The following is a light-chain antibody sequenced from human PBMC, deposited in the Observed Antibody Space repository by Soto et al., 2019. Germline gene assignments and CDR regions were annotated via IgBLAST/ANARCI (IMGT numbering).Light chain of an antibody. CDR2: RDG. Sequence: QSALTQPPSASGTPGQSLTISCSGSSSNIGSHFVYWYQHLPGTAPKLLIFRDGQRPSGVPARFFGSKSGTSASLAITGLRSEDEADYYCAVWDQSLTGWVFGGGTKLPS. J-gene: IGLJ3*02. V-gene: IGLV1-47*01. CDR3: AVWDQSLTGWV. CDR1: SSNIGSHF.